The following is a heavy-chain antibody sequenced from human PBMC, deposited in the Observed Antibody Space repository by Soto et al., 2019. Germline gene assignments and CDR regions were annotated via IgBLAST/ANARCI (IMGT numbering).Heavy chain of an antibody. D-gene: IGHD3-10*01. CDR1: GGSISSYY. Sequence: TSETLSLTCTVSGGSISSYYWSWIRQPSGKGLEWIGYIYYSGSTYYNPSLKSRVTISVDTSKNQFSLKLSSVTAADTAVYYCARQGYYYGSGSDWGQGTLVTVSS. J-gene: IGHJ4*02. V-gene: IGHV4-59*08. CDR3: ARQGYYYGSGSD. CDR2: IYYSGST.